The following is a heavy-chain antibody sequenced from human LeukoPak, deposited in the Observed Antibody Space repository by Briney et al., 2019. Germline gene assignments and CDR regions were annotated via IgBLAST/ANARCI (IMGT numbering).Heavy chain of an antibody. CDR1: GFPFSSYS. D-gene: IGHD4-23*01. V-gene: IGHV3-30*04. Sequence: PGGSLRLPCAASGFPFSSYSMHWVRQAPGNGLEWVAVISNDGSHKYYADSVKGRFIISRDNSKNTLSLQMNTLRPDDTAVFYCARDPNRLADYGGDYFDHWGQGTLVTVSS. J-gene: IGHJ4*02. CDR2: ISNDGSHK. CDR3: ARDPNRLADYGGDYFDH.